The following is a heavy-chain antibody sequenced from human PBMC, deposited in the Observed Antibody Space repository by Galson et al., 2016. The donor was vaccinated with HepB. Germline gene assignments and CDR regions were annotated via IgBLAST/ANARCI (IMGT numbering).Heavy chain of an antibody. Sequence: TLSLTCTVSGASISTAGYYWAWIRQPAGKGLEWIGRVHTNGNTDYNSFFTGRVTISLDTSKSQFSLNLTSVTIADTAVYYCARDAGSGGPEDYWGQGTLVTVSS. D-gene: IGHD6-19*01. V-gene: IGHV4-61*02. J-gene: IGHJ4*02. CDR3: ARDAGSGGPEDY. CDR1: GASISTAGYY. CDR2: VHTNGNT.